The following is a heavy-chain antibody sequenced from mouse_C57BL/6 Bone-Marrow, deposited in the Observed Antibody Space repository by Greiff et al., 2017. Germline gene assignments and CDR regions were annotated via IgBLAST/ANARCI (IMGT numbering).Heavy chain of an antibody. V-gene: IGHV5-17*01. CDR3: ARRPIVRAY. J-gene: IGHJ3*01. Sequence: EVQRVESGGGLVKPGGSLKLSCAASGFTFSDYGMHWVRQAPEKGLEWVAYISSGSSTIYYADTVKGRFTISRDNAKNTLCLEMTSLGSEDTARDYCARRPIVRAYWGQGTLVTVSA. CDR2: ISSGSSTI. D-gene: IGHD2-5*01. CDR1: GFTFSDYG.